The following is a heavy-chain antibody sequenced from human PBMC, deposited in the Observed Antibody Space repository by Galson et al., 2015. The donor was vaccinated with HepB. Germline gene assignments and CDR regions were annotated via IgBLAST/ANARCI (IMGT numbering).Heavy chain of an antibody. D-gene: IGHD6-6*01. CDR2: ISYDGSNK. CDR1: GFTFSSYA. J-gene: IGHJ6*02. Sequence: SLRLSCAASGFTFSSYAMHWVRQAPGKGLEWVAVISYDGSNKYYADSVKGRFTISRDNSKNTLYLQMNSLRAEDTAVYYCARARLDFMDVWGQGTTVTVSS. CDR3: ARARLDFMDV. V-gene: IGHV3-30-3*01.